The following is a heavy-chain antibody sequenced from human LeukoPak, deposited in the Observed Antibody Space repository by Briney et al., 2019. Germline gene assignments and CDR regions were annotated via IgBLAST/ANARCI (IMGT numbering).Heavy chain of an antibody. J-gene: IGHJ4*02. Sequence: GGSLRLSCAGYGITLSELWMNWVRQVPGKGLEWVANIKQDGSEKKYVNSVKGRFTISRDNAKNSVYLQMNSLRVDDTAVYYCVGGYGWLPDYWGQGALVTVSS. V-gene: IGHV3-7*04. D-gene: IGHD6-19*01. CDR3: VGGYGWLPDY. CDR1: GITLSELW. CDR2: IKQDGSEK.